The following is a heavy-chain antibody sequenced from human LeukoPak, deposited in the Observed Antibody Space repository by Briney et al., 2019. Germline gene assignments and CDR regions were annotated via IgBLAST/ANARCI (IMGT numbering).Heavy chain of an antibody. J-gene: IGHJ4*02. V-gene: IGHV3-15*01. CDR2: IKSKTDGGKT. D-gene: IGHD3-10*01. CDR3: STVSPYYGSGTTSPDS. Sequence: GGSLRLSCAASGFPFSNAWTSWVRQAPGKGLEWVGRIKSKTDGGKTDYAATVQGRFSISRDDSENTLYLQMNGLNTEDTAVYYCSTVSPYYGSGTTSPDSWGQGTLVVVSS. CDR1: GFPFSNAW.